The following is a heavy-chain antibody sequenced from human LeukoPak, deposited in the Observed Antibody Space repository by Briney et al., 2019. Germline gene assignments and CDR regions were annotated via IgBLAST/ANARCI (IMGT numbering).Heavy chain of an antibody. CDR1: GFTSSSYA. Sequence: PGGSLRLSCAASGFTSSSYALNWVRQAPGKGLEWVATVSGSGDRMYLADSVKGRFTISRDNSKNTIYLQMNSLRAEDTALYYCAKAAAAPGFDFWGQGTLVTVSS. CDR3: AKAAAAPGFDF. V-gene: IGHV3-23*01. J-gene: IGHJ4*02. D-gene: IGHD6-13*01. CDR2: VSGSGDRM.